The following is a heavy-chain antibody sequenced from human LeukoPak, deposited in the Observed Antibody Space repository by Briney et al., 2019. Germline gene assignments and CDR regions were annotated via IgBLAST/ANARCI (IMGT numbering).Heavy chain of an antibody. CDR1: GGSFSGYY. CDR3: ARGRTDCGGDCYLLYFDY. J-gene: IGHJ4*02. D-gene: IGHD2-21*02. CDR2: INHSGST. Sequence: SETLSLTCAVYGGSFSGYYWSWIRQPPGKGLEWIGEINHSGSTNYNPSLKSRVTISVDTSKNQFSLKLSSVTAADTAVYYCARGRTDCGGDCYLLYFDYWGQGTLVTVSS. V-gene: IGHV4-34*01.